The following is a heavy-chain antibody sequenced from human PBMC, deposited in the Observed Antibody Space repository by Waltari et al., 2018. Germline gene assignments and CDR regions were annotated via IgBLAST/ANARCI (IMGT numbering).Heavy chain of an antibody. Sequence: QVQLVQSGAEVKKPGSSVKVSRKASGGTFGRLAISWVRQAAGEGLEWMGGIIPKIGASNYAQKFQGRVTITADDSTSIAYMEMSSLSFEDTAMYFCATDTSPPYWGQGTLVIVSS. V-gene: IGHV1-69*01. CDR2: IIPKIGAS. D-gene: IGHD2-2*01. CDR3: ATDTSPPY. J-gene: IGHJ4*02. CDR1: GGTFGRLA.